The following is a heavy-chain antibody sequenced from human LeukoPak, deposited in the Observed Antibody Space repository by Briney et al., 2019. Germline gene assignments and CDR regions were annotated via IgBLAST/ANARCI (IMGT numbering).Heavy chain of an antibody. D-gene: IGHD6-13*01. Sequence: PGGSLRLSCAASGFTFASYAMNWVRQAPGKGLEWVSDISGSGDSTYYADSVKGRFTISRDNSKNTLFLEMNSLRVEDTAVYYCAKAGYTSSWPLDNWGQGTQVTVSS. CDR3: AKAGYTSSWPLDN. CDR1: GFTFASYA. CDR2: ISGSGDST. J-gene: IGHJ4*02. V-gene: IGHV3-23*01.